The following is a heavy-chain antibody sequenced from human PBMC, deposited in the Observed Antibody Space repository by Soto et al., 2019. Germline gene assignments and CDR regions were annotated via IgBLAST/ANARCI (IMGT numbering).Heavy chain of an antibody. Sequence: PSETLSLTCTVSGGSISSGGYYWSWIRQHPGKGLEWIGYIYYSGSTYYNPSLKSRVTISVDTSKNQFSLKLSSVTAADTAVYYCARRVEQQQLALDLNWFDPWGQGTLVTVSS. V-gene: IGHV4-31*03. J-gene: IGHJ5*02. CDR2: IYYSGST. CDR3: ARRVEQQQLALDLNWFDP. D-gene: IGHD6-13*01. CDR1: GGSISSGGYY.